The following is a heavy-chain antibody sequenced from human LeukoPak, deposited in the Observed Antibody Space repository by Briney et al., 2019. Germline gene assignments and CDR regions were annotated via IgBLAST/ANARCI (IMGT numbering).Heavy chain of an antibody. J-gene: IGHJ3*02. D-gene: IGHD3-22*01. Sequence: GGSLRLSCAAFGFTFSSYSMNWVRQAPGKGLEWVSSISSSSSYIYYADSVKGRFTISRNNSKNTLYLQMNSLRAEDTAVYYCARDPRIVVVTSRAFDIWGQGTMVTVSS. V-gene: IGHV3-21*01. CDR3: ARDPRIVVVTSRAFDI. CDR1: GFTFSSYS. CDR2: ISSSSSYI.